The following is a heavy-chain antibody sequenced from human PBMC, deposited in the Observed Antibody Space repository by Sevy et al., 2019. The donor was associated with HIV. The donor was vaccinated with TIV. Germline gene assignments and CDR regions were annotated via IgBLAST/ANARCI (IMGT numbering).Heavy chain of an antibody. CDR1: GGSVSSGSYY. CDR2: IYYSGST. Sequence: SETLSLTCTVSGGSVSSGSYYWSWIRQPPGKGLEWIGYIYYSGSTNYNPSLKSRVTISVDTSKNQFSLKLSSVTAADTAVYYCAGGSVSGWYYSHYYYYGMDVWGQGTTVTVSS. V-gene: IGHV4-61*01. CDR3: AGGSVSGWYYSHYYYYGMDV. D-gene: IGHD6-19*01. J-gene: IGHJ6*02.